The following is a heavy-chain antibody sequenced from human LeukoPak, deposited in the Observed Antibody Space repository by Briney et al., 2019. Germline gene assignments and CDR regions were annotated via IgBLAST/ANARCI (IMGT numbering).Heavy chain of an antibody. D-gene: IGHD2/OR15-2a*01. CDR3: AKEWAVLGTPLLDY. Sequence: SGGSLRLSCAASGFKFSNYAMSWVRQAPGKGLEWVSGIRDSGDDTFYADSVRGRFTISRDNSKNIVYLQMNSLRVDDTAVYYCAKEWAVLGTPLLDYWGQGNLVTVSS. J-gene: IGHJ4*02. CDR1: GFKFSNYA. V-gene: IGHV3-23*01. CDR2: IRDSGDDT.